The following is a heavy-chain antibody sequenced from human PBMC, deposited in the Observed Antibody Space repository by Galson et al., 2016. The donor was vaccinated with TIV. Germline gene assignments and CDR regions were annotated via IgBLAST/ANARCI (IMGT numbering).Heavy chain of an antibody. CDR1: GFTLSDYY. CDR2: ITYSGSSK. CDR3: ARYSGKSYAMDV. V-gene: IGHV3-11*01. Sequence: SLRLSCAASGFTLSDYYMSWIRQAPGKGLEWLSYITYSGSSKYGADSMKGRLTISRDTAKNSMYLHVNTLRVEDTAVYYCARYSGKSYAMDVWGQGTPVTVSS. D-gene: IGHD1-26*01. J-gene: IGHJ6*02.